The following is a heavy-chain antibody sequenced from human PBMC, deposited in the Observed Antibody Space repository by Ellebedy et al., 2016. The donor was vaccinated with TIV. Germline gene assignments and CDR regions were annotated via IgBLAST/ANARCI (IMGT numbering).Heavy chain of an antibody. J-gene: IGHJ6*02. CDR2: ISSSSSYI. D-gene: IGHD3-10*01. CDR3: ARDWEVRGGYYYYGMDV. Sequence: PGGSLRLSCAASGFTFSSYSMNWVRQAPGKGLEWVSSISSSSSYIYYADSVKGRFTISRDNAKNSLYLQMNSLRAEDTAVYYCARDWEVRGGYYYYGMDVWGQGTTVTVSS. CDR1: GFTFSSYS. V-gene: IGHV3-21*01.